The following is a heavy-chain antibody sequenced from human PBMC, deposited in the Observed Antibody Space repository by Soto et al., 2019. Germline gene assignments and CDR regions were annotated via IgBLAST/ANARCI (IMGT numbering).Heavy chain of an antibody. Sequence: GGSLRLSCAASGFTFSSYAMHWVRQAPGKGLEWVSSISSSSSYIYYADSVKGRFTISRDNAKNSLYLQMNSLRAEDTAVYYCARETPQGLRYFDWSYAFDIWGQGTMVTVSS. CDR3: ARETPQGLRYFDWSYAFDI. D-gene: IGHD3-9*01. CDR2: ISSSSSYI. CDR1: GFTFSSYA. V-gene: IGHV3-21*01. J-gene: IGHJ3*02.